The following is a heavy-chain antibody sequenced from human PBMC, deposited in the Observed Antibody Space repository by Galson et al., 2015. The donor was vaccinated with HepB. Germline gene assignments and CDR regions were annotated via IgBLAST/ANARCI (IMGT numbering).Heavy chain of an antibody. D-gene: IGHD3-10*01. CDR1: GFTFSGYA. CDR2: ISGSGGST. J-gene: IGHJ3*02. CDR3: AKDRLWFGEFQGAFDI. V-gene: IGHV3-23*01. Sequence: SLRLSCAASGFTFSGYAMSWVRQAPGKGLEWVSAISGSGGSTYYADSVKGRFTISRDNSKNTLYLQMNSLGAEDTAVYYCAKDRLWFGEFQGAFDIWGQGTMVTVSS.